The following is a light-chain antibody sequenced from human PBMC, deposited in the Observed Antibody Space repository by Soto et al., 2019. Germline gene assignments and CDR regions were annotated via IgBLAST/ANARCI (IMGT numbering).Light chain of an antibody. Sequence: EIVLTQSPATLSLSPGERATLSCRASQSVSSSYLAWYQQKPGQAPRLLIYDASNRATGIPARFSGSGSGTDFTLTISSLEPEDFAVYYCQQRSNWPPRFTFGPGTKVDIK. V-gene: IGKV3-11*01. CDR3: QQRSNWPPRFT. CDR2: DAS. J-gene: IGKJ3*01. CDR1: QSVSSSY.